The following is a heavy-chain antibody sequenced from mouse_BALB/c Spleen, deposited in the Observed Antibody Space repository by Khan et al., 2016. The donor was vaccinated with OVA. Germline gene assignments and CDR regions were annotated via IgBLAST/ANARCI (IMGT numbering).Heavy chain of an antibody. CDR1: GYTFTSYY. D-gene: IGHD2-2*01. J-gene: IGHJ3*01. CDR2: INPSNGGT. CDR3: TRSGYGSFVY. Sequence: QVQLKQSGAELVKPGASVKLSCKTSGYTFTSYYMYWVKQRPGQGLEWIGDINPSNGGTNFNEKFKSKATLTVDKSSSTAYMQLSSLTSEDSAVYYCTRSGYGSFVYWGQGTLVTVSA. V-gene: IGHV1-53*01.